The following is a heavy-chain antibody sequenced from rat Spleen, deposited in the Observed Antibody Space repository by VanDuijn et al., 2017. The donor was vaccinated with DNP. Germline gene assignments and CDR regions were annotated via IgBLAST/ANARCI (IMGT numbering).Heavy chain of an antibody. J-gene: IGHJ2*01. CDR2: IRYDGGST. CDR1: GFTFSDYY. V-gene: IGHV5-22*01. CDR3: ASWAPIAPLSTSNY. D-gene: IGHD1-2*01. Sequence: EVQLVESGGDLVQPGRSLKLFCAASGFTFSDYYMAWIRQAPTKGLEWVAYIRYDGGSTKYGDSVKGRFTISRDNAKNTVYLQMSSLRSEDMATYYCASWAPIAPLSTSNYWGQGVMVTVSS.